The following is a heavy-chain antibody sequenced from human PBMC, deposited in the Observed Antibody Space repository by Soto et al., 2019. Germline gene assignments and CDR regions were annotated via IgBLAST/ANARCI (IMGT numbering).Heavy chain of an antibody. Sequence: PGESLKISCKASGYSFTNYWISGVRQMPGKGLEWMGRIDPSDSYTNYSPSFQGHVTISADKSISTAYLQWSSLKASDTAMYYCARPIAARRGFYGVDVWGQGTTVTVSS. V-gene: IGHV5-10-1*01. CDR2: IDPSDSYT. D-gene: IGHD6-6*01. CDR1: GYSFTNYW. J-gene: IGHJ6*02. CDR3: ARPIAARRGFYGVDV.